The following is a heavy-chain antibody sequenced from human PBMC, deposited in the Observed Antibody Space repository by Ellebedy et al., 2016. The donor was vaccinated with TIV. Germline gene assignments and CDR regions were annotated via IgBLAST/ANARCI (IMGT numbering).Heavy chain of an antibody. V-gene: IGHV3-23*01. CDR1: GFTFSSFA. J-gene: IGHJ4*02. Sequence: GESLKIPCTSSGFTFSSFAMHWVRQAPGKGLEWLSVISAGGASTYSADSVKGRFTITRDNSKNTLFLQMNRLRAEDTAVYYCAKGSSSGFNYDRVGFQYWGQGTLVTVSS. D-gene: IGHD3-22*01. CDR2: ISAGGAST. CDR3: AKGSSSGFNYDRVGFQY.